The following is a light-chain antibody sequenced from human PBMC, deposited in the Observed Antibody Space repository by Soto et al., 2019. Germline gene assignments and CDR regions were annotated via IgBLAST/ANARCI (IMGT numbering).Light chain of an antibody. J-gene: IGKJ1*01. CDR1: QSVSTS. CDR2: DAS. Sequence: IVLTQSPVTLALSPGERADLSCRASQSVSTSLAWYQHKPGRAPRLFIYDASKRAPGIPARFSGSGSGTDFTLTISSLELEDIAVYYCQVRDVWPSFGQGTKVEIK. CDR3: QVRDVWPS. V-gene: IGKV3-11*01.